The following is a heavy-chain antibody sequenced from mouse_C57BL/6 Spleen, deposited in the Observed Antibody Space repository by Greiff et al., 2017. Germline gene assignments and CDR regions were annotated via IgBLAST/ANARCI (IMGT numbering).Heavy chain of an antibody. CDR1: GFTFSSYA. CDR2: ISSGGDYI. V-gene: IGHV5-9-1*02. D-gene: IGHD2-1*01. CDR3: TRDYYGNPSAY. Sequence: EVKLQESGEGLVKPGGSLKLSCAASGFTFSSYAMSWVRQTPEQRLAWVAYISSGGDYIYYADTVKGRFTISRDNARNTLYLQMSSLKDEDTAMYYCTRDYYGNPSAYWGQGTLVTVSA. J-gene: IGHJ3*01.